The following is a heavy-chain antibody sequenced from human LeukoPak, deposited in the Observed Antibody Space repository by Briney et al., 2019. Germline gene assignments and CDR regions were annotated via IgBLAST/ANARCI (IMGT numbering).Heavy chain of an antibody. Sequence: ASVKVSCEASGYTFSVSYIHWVRQAPGQGLEWLGRINPNSGDTNYAQNFHGRVTMTRDTSITTAYMELNSLTSDDTAVYFCARSAEHCNNGVCFTDYYMDVWGKGTTVTVSS. CDR1: GYTFSVSY. D-gene: IGHD2-8*01. CDR3: ARSAEHCNNGVCFTDYYMDV. CDR2: INPNSGDT. V-gene: IGHV1-2*06. J-gene: IGHJ6*03.